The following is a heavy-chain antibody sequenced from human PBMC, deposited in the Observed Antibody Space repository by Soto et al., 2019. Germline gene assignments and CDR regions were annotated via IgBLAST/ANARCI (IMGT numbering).Heavy chain of an antibody. CDR1: GLSIRGYY. D-gene: IGHD3-10*01. V-gene: IGHV4-59*01. Sequence: ESLSLTRPMSGLSIRGYYWNWIRQPPGKGLEWIGYIHHSGTTSHSPSLKSRVTMSVDTSKNEFYLKLTSVTPADTDVYYCARDESAYYKYSAQGKLVTVYS. CDR3: ARDESAYYKY. CDR2: IHHSGTT. J-gene: IGHJ4*02.